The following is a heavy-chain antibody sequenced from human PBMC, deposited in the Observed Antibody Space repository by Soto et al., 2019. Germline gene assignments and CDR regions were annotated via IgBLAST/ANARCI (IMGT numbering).Heavy chain of an antibody. V-gene: IGHV3-23*01. J-gene: IGHJ6*03. Sequence: GGSLRLSCAASGFTFSSYAMSWVRQAPGKGLEWVSAISGSGGSTYYADSVKGRFTISRDNSKNTLYLQMNSLRAEDTAVYYCAYGSGSPQANYYYYMDVWGKGTTVTVSS. CDR2: ISGSGGST. CDR1: GFTFSSYA. CDR3: AYGSGSPQANYYYYMDV. D-gene: IGHD3-10*01.